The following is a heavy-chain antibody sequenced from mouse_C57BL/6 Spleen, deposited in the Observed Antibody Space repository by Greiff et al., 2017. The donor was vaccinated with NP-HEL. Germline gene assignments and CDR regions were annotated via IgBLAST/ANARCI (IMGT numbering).Heavy chain of an antibody. Sequence: DVHLVESGGDLVKPGGSLKLSCAASGFTFSSYGMSWVRQTPDKRLEWVATISSGGSYTYYPDSVKGRFTISRDNAKNTLYLQMSSLKSEDTAMYYCARAGTVVATDWYFDVWGTGTTVTVSS. V-gene: IGHV5-6*01. CDR3: ARAGTVVATDWYFDV. CDR2: ISSGGSYT. D-gene: IGHD1-1*01. CDR1: GFTFSSYG. J-gene: IGHJ1*03.